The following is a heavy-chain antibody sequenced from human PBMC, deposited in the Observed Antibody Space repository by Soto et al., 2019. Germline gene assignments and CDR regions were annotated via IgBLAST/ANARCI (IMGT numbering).Heavy chain of an antibody. CDR2: IKSKPDGGTT. Sequence: EVQLVESGGGLVKPGGSLRLSCAASGFTFSNAWMNWVRQAPGKGLEWVGRIKSKPDGGTTDYAAPVKGRFTISRDDSNNSLCLKMSSAKTEDTAVYYCAARRGGGWGYWGQGTLVSFSS. CDR3: AARRGGGWGY. CDR1: GFTFSNAW. D-gene: IGHD6-19*01. J-gene: IGHJ1*01. V-gene: IGHV3-15*07.